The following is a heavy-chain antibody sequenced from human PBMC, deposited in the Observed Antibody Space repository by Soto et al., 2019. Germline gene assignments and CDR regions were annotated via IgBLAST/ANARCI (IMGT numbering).Heavy chain of an antibody. CDR1: GYTFTSYG. CDR2: ISAYNGNT. CDR3: ARVDGIAVAGTMMVGASDY. J-gene: IGHJ4*02. D-gene: IGHD6-19*01. V-gene: IGHV1-18*01. Sequence: ASVKVSCKASGYTFTSYGISWVRQAPGQGLEWMGWISAYNGNTNYAQKLQGRVTMTTDTSTSTAYMELRSLRSDDTAVYYCARVDGIAVAGTMMVGASDYWGQGTLVTVSS.